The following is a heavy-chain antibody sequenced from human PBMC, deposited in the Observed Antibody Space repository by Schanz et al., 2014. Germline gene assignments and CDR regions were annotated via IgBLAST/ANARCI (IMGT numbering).Heavy chain of an antibody. D-gene: IGHD3-10*01. V-gene: IGHV1-2*06. CDR1: GYTFTDYY. Sequence: QVQLVQSGAEVKKPGASVKVSCKASGYTFTDYYMHWVRQAPGQGLEWMGRINPNSGGTNYAQKFQGRVTMSRDTSISTAYMELSRLRSDDTAVYYCARDRDIMVRGDTEFDSWGQGTLVTVSS. CDR2: INPNSGGT. J-gene: IGHJ4*02. CDR3: ARDRDIMVRGDTEFDS.